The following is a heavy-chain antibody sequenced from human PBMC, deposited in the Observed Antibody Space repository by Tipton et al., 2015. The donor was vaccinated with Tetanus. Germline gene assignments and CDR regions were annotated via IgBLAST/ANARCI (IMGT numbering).Heavy chain of an antibody. Sequence: TLSLTCTVSGGSISSYYWSWIRQPPGKGLEWIGYIYYSGSTNYNPSLKSRVTISVDTSKNQFSLKLSSVTAADTAVYYCARGGQCDYGVQEWFDPWGQGTLVTVSS. CDR2: IYYSGST. CDR1: GGSISSYY. V-gene: IGHV4-59*01. D-gene: IGHD4-17*01. CDR3: ARGGQCDYGVQEWFDP. J-gene: IGHJ5*02.